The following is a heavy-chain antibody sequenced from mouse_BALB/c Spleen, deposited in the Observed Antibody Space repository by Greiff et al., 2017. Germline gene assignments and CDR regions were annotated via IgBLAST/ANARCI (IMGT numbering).Heavy chain of an antibody. CDR2: ISSGGST. CDR3: ARHEGPTTATDY. D-gene: IGHD1-2*01. CDR1: GFTFSSYA. J-gene: IGHJ2*01. V-gene: IGHV5-6-5*01. Sequence: EVKLVESGGGLVKPGGSLKLSCAASGFTFSSYAMSWVRQTPEKRLEWVASISSGGSTYYPDSVKGRFTISRDNAKNTLYLQMSSLRSEDTAMYYCARHEGPTTATDYWGQGTTLTVSS.